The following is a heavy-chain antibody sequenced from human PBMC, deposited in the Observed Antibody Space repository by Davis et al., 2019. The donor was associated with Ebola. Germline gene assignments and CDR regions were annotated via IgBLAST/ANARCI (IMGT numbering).Heavy chain of an antibody. CDR2: IIPIVGTA. J-gene: IGHJ6*02. V-gene: IGHV1-69*13. CDR3: ARKSSTWRYYGMDV. CDR1: GGTFSRYG. Sequence: AASVKVSCKASGGTFSRYGISWVRQAPGQGLEWMGGIIPIVGTAIYTQTFEDRVTITADEPTSTVYMELNSLRFEDTAVYYCARKSSTWRYYGMDVWGQGTTVTVSS. D-gene: IGHD6-13*01.